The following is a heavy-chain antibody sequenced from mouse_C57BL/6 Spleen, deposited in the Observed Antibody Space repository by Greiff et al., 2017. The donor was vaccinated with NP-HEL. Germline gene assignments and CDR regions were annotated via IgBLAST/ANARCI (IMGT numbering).Heavy chain of an antibody. J-gene: IGHJ2*01. Sequence: EVMLVESGGGLVKPGGSLKLSCAASGFTFSSYAMSWVRQTPEKRLEWVATISDGGSYTYYPDNVKGRFTISRDNAKNNLYLQMSHLKSEDTAMYYCARVGGNYGFDYWGQGTTLTVSS. CDR1: GFTFSSYA. CDR2: ISDGGSYT. D-gene: IGHD2-1*01. V-gene: IGHV5-4*03. CDR3: ARVGGNYGFDY.